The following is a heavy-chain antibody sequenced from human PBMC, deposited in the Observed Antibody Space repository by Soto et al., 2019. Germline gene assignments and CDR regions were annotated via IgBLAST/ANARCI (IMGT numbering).Heavy chain of an antibody. Sequence: QVQLVQSGAEVKKPGTSVKVSCQAFGDTFNNYAVTWVRQAPGQGLEWMGGVIPTAGKPNYAQNFQGRITITADESTSTVYMELGSLRSDDTAVYYCASSYGISWYGDYWGQGTLVTVAS. CDR1: GDTFNNYA. J-gene: IGHJ4*02. CDR2: VIPTAGKP. D-gene: IGHD6-13*01. V-gene: IGHV1-69*01. CDR3: ASSYGISWYGDY.